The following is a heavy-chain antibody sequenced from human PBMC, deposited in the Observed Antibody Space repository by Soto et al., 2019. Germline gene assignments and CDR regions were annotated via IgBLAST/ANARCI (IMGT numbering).Heavy chain of an antibody. J-gene: IGHJ6*02. CDR1: GGTFSSYA. Sequence: GASVKVSCKASGGTFSSYAISWVRQAPGQGLEWMGGIIPIFGTANYAQKFQGRVTITADESTSTAYMELSSLRSEDTAVYYCARGWYSSSSSPFYYYYGMDVWGQGTTVTVSS. CDR2: IIPIFGTA. D-gene: IGHD6-6*01. V-gene: IGHV1-69*13. CDR3: ARGWYSSSSSPFYYYYGMDV.